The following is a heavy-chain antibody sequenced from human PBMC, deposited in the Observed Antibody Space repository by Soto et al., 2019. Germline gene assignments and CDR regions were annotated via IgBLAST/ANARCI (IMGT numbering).Heavy chain of an antibody. CDR2: ITKDGSEK. V-gene: IGHV3-7*03. CDR3: ARDWGGLGY. CDR1: GFTFSNYW. D-gene: IGHD3-10*01. Sequence: GSLRLSCAASGFTFSNYWMTWVRQAPGKGLEWVANITKDGSEKSYVDSVKGRFTISRDNAKNSLYLEMNSLRVEDTAVYYCARDWGGLGYWGQGILVTVSS. J-gene: IGHJ4*02.